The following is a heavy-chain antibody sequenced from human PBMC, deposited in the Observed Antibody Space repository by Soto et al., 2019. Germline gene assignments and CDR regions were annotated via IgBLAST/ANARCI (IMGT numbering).Heavy chain of an antibody. V-gene: IGHV1-69*08. CDR1: GGTFSSYT. CDR2: IIPILGIA. J-gene: IGHJ4*02. Sequence: QVQLVQSGAEVKKPGSSVKVSCKASGGTFSSYTISWVRQAPGQGLEWMGRIIPILGIANYAQKFQGRVTIXXDXSTXTAYMELSSLRSEDTAVYYCARELALGDGSGSFDYWGQGTLVTVSS. CDR3: ARELALGDGSGSFDY. D-gene: IGHD3-10*01.